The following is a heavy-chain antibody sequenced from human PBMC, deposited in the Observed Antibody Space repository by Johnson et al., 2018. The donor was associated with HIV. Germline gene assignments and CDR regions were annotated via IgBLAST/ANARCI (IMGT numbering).Heavy chain of an antibody. D-gene: IGHD6-13*01. CDR2: ISSSDNTI. J-gene: IGHJ3*02. Sequence: VQLVESGGGVVRPGGSLRLSCAASGFTFDDYAMHWVRQAPGKGLEWVSYISSSDNTIYYADSVKGRFTISRDNAKNSLYLQMNSLRAEDTAVYYCARDSASGQQLVNSDAFDIWGQGTMVTVSS. CDR1: GFTFDDYA. V-gene: IGHV3-48*03. CDR3: ARDSASGQQLVNSDAFDI.